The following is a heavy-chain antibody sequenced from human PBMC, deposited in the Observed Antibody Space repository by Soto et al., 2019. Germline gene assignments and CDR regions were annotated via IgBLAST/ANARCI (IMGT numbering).Heavy chain of an antibody. Sequence: SENLSLTRTVSGGSISSYYWSWIRQPPGKGLEWIGYIYYSGSTNYNPSLKSRVTISVDTSKNQFSLKLSSVTAADTAVYYCARTVTTKSVGCWFDPWGQAILVTVS. V-gene: IGHV4-59*01. J-gene: IGHJ5*02. CDR2: IYYSGST. CDR3: ARTVTTKSVGCWFDP. D-gene: IGHD4-17*01. CDR1: GGSISSYY.